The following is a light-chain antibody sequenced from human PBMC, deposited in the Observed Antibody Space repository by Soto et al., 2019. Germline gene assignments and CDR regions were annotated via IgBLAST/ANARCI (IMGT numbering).Light chain of an antibody. V-gene: IGLV2-14*01. Sequence: QSVLTQPASVSGSPGQSITISCTGTSSDVGSSNFVSWYQQHPGKAPKLIFYEVSNRPPGLSDRFSGSKSGTTASLTISGLQAEDEADYFCSSYTTNKTLLFGGGTKVPS. J-gene: IGLJ2*01. CDR1: SSDVGSSNF. CDR2: EVS. CDR3: SSYTTNKTLL.